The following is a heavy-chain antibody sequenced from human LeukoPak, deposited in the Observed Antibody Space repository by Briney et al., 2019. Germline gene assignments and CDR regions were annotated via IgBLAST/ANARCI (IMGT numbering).Heavy chain of an antibody. V-gene: IGHV3-30-3*01. CDR2: MSYDGSNK. CDR3: ARGGVTTMTLRDLWLDY. J-gene: IGHJ4*02. CDR1: GFTFRNYA. D-gene: IGHD4-17*01. Sequence: GGPLRLSCAASGFTFRNYAMHWVRQAPGKGLEWVALMSYDGSNKFYADCVKGRFTISRDNSKSTLYLQMNSLKAEDTAVYYCARGGVTTMTLRDLWLDYWGQGTLVTVSS.